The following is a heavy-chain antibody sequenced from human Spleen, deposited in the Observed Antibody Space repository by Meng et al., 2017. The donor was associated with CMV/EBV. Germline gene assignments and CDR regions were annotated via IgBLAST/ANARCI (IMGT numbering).Heavy chain of an antibody. Sequence: GESLKISCAASEFTFSDYYMTWIRQAPGKGLEWVSHISSSGSNIYYADSVKGRFTISRDNAKNSLHLRMNSLRSEDTAVYYCARGYYDFWSVGGYFDYWGQGTLVTVSS. CDR3: ARGYYDFWSVGGYFDY. V-gene: IGHV3-11*04. J-gene: IGHJ4*02. D-gene: IGHD3-3*01. CDR1: EFTFSDYY. CDR2: ISSSGSNI.